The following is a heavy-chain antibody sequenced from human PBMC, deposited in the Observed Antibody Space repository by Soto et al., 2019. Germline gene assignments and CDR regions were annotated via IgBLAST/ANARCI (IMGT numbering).Heavy chain of an antibody. CDR3: AREDYGGKHAFDI. J-gene: IGHJ3*02. CDR2: IYYSGST. Sequence: SETLSLTCTVSGGSISSGGYYWSWIRQHPGKGLEWIGYIYYSGSTYYNPSLKSRVTISVDTSKNQFSLKLSSVTAADTAVYYCAREDYGGKHAFDIWGQGKWSPSPQ. V-gene: IGHV4-31*03. D-gene: IGHD4-17*01. CDR1: GGSISSGGYY.